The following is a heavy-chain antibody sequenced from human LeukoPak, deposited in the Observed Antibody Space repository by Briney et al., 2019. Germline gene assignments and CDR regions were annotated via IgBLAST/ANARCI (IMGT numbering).Heavy chain of an antibody. J-gene: IGHJ4*02. CDR2: INWNGGST. CDR3: ARTLTTYYYDSSGTYYFDY. CDR1: GFTFDDYG. Sequence: PGGSLRLSCAASGFTFDDYGMSWVRQAPGKGLEWVSGINWNGGSTGYADSVKGRFTIPRDNAKNSLYLQMNSLRAEDTALYYCARTLTTYYYDSSGTYYFDYWGQGTLVTVSS. D-gene: IGHD3-22*01. V-gene: IGHV3-20*04.